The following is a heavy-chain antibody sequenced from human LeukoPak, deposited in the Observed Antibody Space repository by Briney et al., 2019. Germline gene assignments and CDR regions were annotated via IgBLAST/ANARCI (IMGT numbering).Heavy chain of an antibody. CDR2: IRYDGSNK. J-gene: IGHJ6*03. Sequence: GGSLRLSCAASGFTFSSYGMHWVRQAPGKGLEWVAFIRYDGSNKYYADSVKGRFTISRDNSKNTLYLQMNSLRAEDTAVYYCAKDELGYCSSTSCPYYYYYYMDVWGKGTTVTVSS. CDR1: GFTFSSYG. V-gene: IGHV3-30*02. CDR3: AKDELGYCSSTSCPYYYYYYMDV. D-gene: IGHD2-2*01.